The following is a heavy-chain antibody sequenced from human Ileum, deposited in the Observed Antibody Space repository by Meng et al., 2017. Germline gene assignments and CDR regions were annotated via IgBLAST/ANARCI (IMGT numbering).Heavy chain of an antibody. Sequence: QVHLVVVGGGVVEAGRFMSLSCAASGFGFSRYAMHWGRQAPGKGLEWVALISSDGSNTYYADSVMGRFTISRDNSKNTLYLQMNSLRAEDTAVYYCAKDLGATNPMGYWGQGTLVTVSS. D-gene: IGHD1-26*01. J-gene: IGHJ4*02. CDR3: AKDLGATNPMGY. CDR1: GFGFSRYA. V-gene: IGHV3-30*04. CDR2: ISSDGSNT.